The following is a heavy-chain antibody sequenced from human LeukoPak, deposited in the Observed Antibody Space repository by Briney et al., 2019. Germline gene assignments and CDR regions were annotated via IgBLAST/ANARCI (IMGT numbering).Heavy chain of an antibody. V-gene: IGHV3-64*01. CDR2: ISSNGGST. D-gene: IGHD2-2*02. Sequence: GGSLRLSCAASGFTFSSYAMHWVRQAPEKGLEYVSAISSNGGSTYYANSVKGRFTISRDNSKNTLYLQMGSLRAEDMAVYYCARDHCSSTSCYTVDYWGQGTLVTVSS. J-gene: IGHJ4*02. CDR3: ARDHCSSTSCYTVDY. CDR1: GFTFSSYA.